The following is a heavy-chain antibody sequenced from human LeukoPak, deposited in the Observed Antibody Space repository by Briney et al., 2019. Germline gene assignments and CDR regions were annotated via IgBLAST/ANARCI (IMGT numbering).Heavy chain of an antibody. D-gene: IGHD2-2*01. CDR3: TLALRYCSSTSCYGFDY. Sequence: GGSLKLSCAASGFTFSGSAMHWVRQASGKGLEWVGRIRSKANSYATAYAGSVKGRFTISRDDSKNTAYLQMNSLKTEDTAVYYCTLALRYCSSTSCYGFDYWGQGTLVTVSS. CDR1: GFTFSGSA. V-gene: IGHV3-73*01. J-gene: IGHJ4*02. CDR2: IRSKANSYAT.